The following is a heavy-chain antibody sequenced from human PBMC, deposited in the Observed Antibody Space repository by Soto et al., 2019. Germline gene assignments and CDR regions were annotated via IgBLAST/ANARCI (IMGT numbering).Heavy chain of an antibody. Sequence: PDTLSLTCALYGRSVSVYYWSWIRPHPGKGLEWIGEINHSGSTNYNPSLKSRVTISVDTSKNQFSLKLSSVTAADTAVYYCARGDYGDYEWGEGTLVTGSS. V-gene: IGHV4-34*01. CDR1: GRSVSVYY. J-gene: IGHJ4*02. CDR2: INHSGST. CDR3: ARGDYGDYE. D-gene: IGHD4-17*01.